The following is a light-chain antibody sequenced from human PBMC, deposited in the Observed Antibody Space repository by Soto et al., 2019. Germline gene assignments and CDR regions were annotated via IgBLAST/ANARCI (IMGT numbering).Light chain of an antibody. CDR1: SSDVGDNNY. CDR3: SAYTSISTLYV. J-gene: IGLJ1*01. V-gene: IGLV2-14*01. Sequence: QSALTQPASVSGSPGQSITISCTGTSSDVGDNNYVSWYQQHPGKAPKLMIYDVTHRPSGISNRFSGSKSANTASLTISGPQAEDEVNYYCSAYTSISTLYVSETGTKVPVL. CDR2: DVT.